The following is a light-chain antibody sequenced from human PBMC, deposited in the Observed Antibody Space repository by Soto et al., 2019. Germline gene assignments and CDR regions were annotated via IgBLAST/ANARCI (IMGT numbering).Light chain of an antibody. CDR1: QSVSSSY. V-gene: IGKV3-20*01. CDR2: GAS. Sequence: EIVLTQSPGTLSLCPGERATLSCRASQSVSSSYLAWYQQKPGQAPRLLIYGASSRATGIPDRFSGSGSGTDFTLTISRLEPEDFAVYYCHQYGTLYTFGQGTKLEIK. J-gene: IGKJ2*01. CDR3: HQYGTLYT.